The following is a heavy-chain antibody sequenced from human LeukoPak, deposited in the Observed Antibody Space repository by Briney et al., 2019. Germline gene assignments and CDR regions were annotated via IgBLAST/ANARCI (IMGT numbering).Heavy chain of an antibody. CDR3: ARGCPYYFDY. Sequence: GGSLRLSCAASGFTFSSYAMHWVRQAPGKGLEWVAVISYDGSNKYYADSVKGRFTISRDNSKSTLYLQMNSLRAEDTAVYYCARGCPYYFDYWGQGTLVTVSS. V-gene: IGHV3-30-3*01. J-gene: IGHJ4*02. CDR1: GFTFSSYA. CDR2: ISYDGSNK.